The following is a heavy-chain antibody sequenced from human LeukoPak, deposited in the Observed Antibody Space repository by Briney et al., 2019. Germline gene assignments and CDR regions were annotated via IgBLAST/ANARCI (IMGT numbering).Heavy chain of an antibody. CDR1: GGSVNSGSYY. J-gene: IGHJ5*02. V-gene: IGHV4-61*09. Sequence: SETLSLTCTVSGGSVNSGSYYWTWIRQPAWKGLEWIGHIYSSESTNYNPSLKSRVTMSVDTSKNQFSLKLSSVSAADTAVYYCARDSEYYGSGSAFDPWGQGTLVTVSS. D-gene: IGHD3-10*01. CDR3: ARDSEYYGSGSAFDP. CDR2: IYSSEST.